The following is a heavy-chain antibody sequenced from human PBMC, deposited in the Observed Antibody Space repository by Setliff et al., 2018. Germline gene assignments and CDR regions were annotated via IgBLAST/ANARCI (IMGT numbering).Heavy chain of an antibody. V-gene: IGHV7-4-1*02. CDR1: GYTFTTYA. D-gene: IGHD3-10*01. CDR3: ARASRFGTIRYRGDYYMDV. J-gene: IGHJ6*03. Sequence: WASVKVSCKASGYTFTTYAISWMQQAPGQGLEYMGWINTNTGNPSYAQGFTGRFVFSLDTSVSTAYLQISSLKAEDTAVYYCARASRFGTIRYRGDYYMDVWGKGTTVTV. CDR2: INTNTGNP.